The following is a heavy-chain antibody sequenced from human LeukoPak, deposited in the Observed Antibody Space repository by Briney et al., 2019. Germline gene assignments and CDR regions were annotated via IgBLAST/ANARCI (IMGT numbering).Heavy chain of an antibody. CDR2: ISGSGGST. J-gene: IGHJ3*02. CDR3: AKFGLAGSGRYHDAFDI. Sequence: GGSLRLSCAASGFAFSSYGMTWVRQAPGKGLEWVSAISGSGGSTYYADSVKGRSTISRDKSKNTLYLVMNSLRADDTAVYYCAKFGLAGSGRYHDAFDIWGQGTMVTVSS. CDR1: GFAFSSYG. V-gene: IGHV3-23*01. D-gene: IGHD3-10*01.